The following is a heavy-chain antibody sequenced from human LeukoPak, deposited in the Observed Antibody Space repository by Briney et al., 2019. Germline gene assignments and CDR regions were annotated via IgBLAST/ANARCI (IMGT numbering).Heavy chain of an antibody. D-gene: IGHD3-10*02. Sequence: TGGSLRLSRAASGFTLSSYEMNWVRQAPGKGLEWVSYISSSGSTIYYADSVKGRFTISRDNAKNSLYLQMNSLRAEDTAVYYCAELGITMIGGVWGKGTTVTISS. V-gene: IGHV3-48*03. CDR1: GFTLSSYE. J-gene: IGHJ6*04. CDR2: ISSSGSTI. CDR3: AELGITMIGGV.